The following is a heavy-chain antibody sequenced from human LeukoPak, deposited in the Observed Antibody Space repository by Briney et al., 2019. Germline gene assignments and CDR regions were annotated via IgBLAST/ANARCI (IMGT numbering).Heavy chain of an antibody. J-gene: IGHJ4*02. CDR3: ARQETSGWYRIDY. Sequence: GESLKISCKGSGYNFTSYWIAWVRQLPGKGLEWMGIIFPGDSDTRYSPSFQGQVTISADKSITTAYLQWSSLKASDTAMYYCARQETSGWYRIDYWGQGTLVTVSS. D-gene: IGHD6-19*01. CDR2: IFPGDSDT. V-gene: IGHV5-51*01. CDR1: GYNFTSYW.